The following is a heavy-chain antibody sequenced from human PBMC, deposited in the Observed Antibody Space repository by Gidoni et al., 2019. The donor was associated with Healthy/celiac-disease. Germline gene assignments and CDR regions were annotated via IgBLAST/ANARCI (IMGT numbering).Heavy chain of an antibody. CDR2: ISSSSSYI. CDR1: GFTFSSYS. D-gene: IGHD3-22*01. CDR3: ARELGYYDSSGYPQRGFYDY. V-gene: IGHV3-21*01. J-gene: IGHJ4*02. Sequence: EVQLVESGGGMVKPGGSLRLSCAASGFTFSSYSMNWVRQAPGKGLAWVSSISSSSSYIYYADSVYGRFTISRDNAKNSLYQQMNSLRAEDTAVYYCARELGYYDSSGYPQRGFYDYWGQGTLVTVSS.